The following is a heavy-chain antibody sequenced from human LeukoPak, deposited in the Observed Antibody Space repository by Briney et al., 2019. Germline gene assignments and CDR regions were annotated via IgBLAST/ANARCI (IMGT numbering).Heavy chain of an antibody. CDR3: ARGRAQRSRIDFDP. Sequence: PGRSLRLSCAASGFTFDDYAMHWVRQAPGKGLEWVSGISWNSGSIGYADSVKGRFTISRDNAKKSLYLQMNSLRAEDTAMYYCARGRAQRSRIDFDPWGQGTLVTVSS. J-gene: IGHJ5*02. CDR2: ISWNSGSI. D-gene: IGHD1-26*01. V-gene: IGHV3-9*01. CDR1: GFTFDDYA.